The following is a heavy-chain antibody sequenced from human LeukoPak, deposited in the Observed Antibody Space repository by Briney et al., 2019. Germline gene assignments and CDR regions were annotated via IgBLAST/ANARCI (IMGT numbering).Heavy chain of an antibody. V-gene: IGHV4-4*02. CDR3: ARDYYGSGSYYFGY. CDR2: IYHSEST. CDR1: SGSNSSSHW. J-gene: IGHJ4*02. Sequence: SETLSLTCAVSSGSNSSSHWWRWVRHPPGKGLEWIGEIYHSESTNYNPSLKSRVTISVDKSKNQFSLKLSSVTAADTAVYYCARDYYGSGSYYFGYWGQGTLVTVSS. D-gene: IGHD3-10*01.